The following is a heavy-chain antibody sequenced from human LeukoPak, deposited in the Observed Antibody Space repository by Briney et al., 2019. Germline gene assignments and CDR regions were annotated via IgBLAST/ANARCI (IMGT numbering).Heavy chain of an antibody. CDR2: ISAYNGNT. D-gene: IGHD3-22*01. V-gene: IGHV1-18*01. Sequence: ASVKVSCKASGYTFTSYGISWVRQAPGQGLEWMGWISAYNGNTNYAQKLQGRVTMTTDTSTSTAYMELRSLRSDDTAVYYCARDLPWGSSGYLGYWGQGTLVTVSS. CDR3: ARDLPWGSSGYLGY. J-gene: IGHJ4*02. CDR1: GYTFTSYG.